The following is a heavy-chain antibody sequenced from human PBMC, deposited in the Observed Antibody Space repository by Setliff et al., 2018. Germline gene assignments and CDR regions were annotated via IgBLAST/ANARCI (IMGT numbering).Heavy chain of an antibody. CDR1: GFIVSNNE. CDR2: TYSSGAT. J-gene: IGHJ4*01. V-gene: IGHV3-53*01. CDR3: AKGFQGKNVGTFDS. Sequence: GGSLRLSCAVSGFIVSNNEMSWVRQAPGKGLEWVSVTYSSGATNYADSVKGRFIISRDDSKNTLLLQMSSLRADDTAVYYCAKGFQGKNVGTFDSWGHGILVTVSS. D-gene: IGHD1-7*01.